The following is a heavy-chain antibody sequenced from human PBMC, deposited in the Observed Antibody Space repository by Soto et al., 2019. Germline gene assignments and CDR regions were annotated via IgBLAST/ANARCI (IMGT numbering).Heavy chain of an antibody. CDR2: IYYSGST. J-gene: IGHJ4*02. V-gene: IGHV4-31*03. Sequence: QVQLQESGPGLVKPSQTLSLTCTVSGGSISSGGYYWSWIRQHPGKGLEWIGYIYYSGSTYYNYSXPXPXSXITISVDTSKNQFSLKLSSVTAADTAVYYCARTPLLWGQGTLVTVSS. CDR3: ARTPLL. D-gene: IGHD1-26*01. CDR1: GGSISSGGYY.